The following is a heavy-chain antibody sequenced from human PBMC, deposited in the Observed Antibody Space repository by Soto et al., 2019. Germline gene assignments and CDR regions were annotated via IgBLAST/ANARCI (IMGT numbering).Heavy chain of an antibody. CDR3: ARPGSGSYTYYYYGMDV. CDR1: GGTFSSYA. CDR2: IIPIFGTA. D-gene: IGHD3-10*01. Sequence: GASVKVSCKASGGTFSSYAISWVRQAPGQGLEWMGGIIPIFGTANYAQKFQGRVTITAGESTSTAYMELSSLRSEDTAVYYCARPGSGSYTYYYYGMDVWGQGTTVTVSS. J-gene: IGHJ6*02. V-gene: IGHV1-69*13.